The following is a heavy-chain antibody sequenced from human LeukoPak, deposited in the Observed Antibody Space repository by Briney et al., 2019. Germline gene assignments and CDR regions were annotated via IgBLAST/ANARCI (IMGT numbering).Heavy chain of an antibody. CDR1: GFTFSSYS. CDR3: ARDFRPGRSRRDYYGMDV. V-gene: IGHV3-21*01. CDR2: ISSSSSYI. J-gene: IGHJ6*04. Sequence: GGSLRLSCAASGFTFSSYSMNWVRQAPGKGLEWVSSISSSSSYIYYADSVEGRFTISRDNAKNSLYLQMNSLRAEDTAVYYCARDFRPGRSRRDYYGMDVWGKGTTVTVSS.